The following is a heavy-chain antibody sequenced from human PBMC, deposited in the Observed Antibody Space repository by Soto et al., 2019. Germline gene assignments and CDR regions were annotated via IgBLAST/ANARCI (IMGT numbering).Heavy chain of an antibody. D-gene: IGHD3-10*01. Sequence: QLVESGGGLIQPGGSLRLSCAASGFTVTRNYMTWVRLAPGKGLECVSTIHTGGKTYYTDSVKGRFTVSRDESKNTLFLHMSALRVEDTGVYYCATGGSKRVRGAIVEVFHLEFWGRGTVVTVSS. CDR2: IHTGGKT. CDR1: GFTVTRNY. CDR3: ATGGSKRVRGAIVEVFHLEF. J-gene: IGHJ4*02. V-gene: IGHV3-53*02.